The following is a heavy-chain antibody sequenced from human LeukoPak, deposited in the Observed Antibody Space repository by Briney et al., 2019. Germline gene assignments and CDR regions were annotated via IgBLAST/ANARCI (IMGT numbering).Heavy chain of an antibody. CDR1: GYTFTTYG. CDR3: ARVGNDYGDYGSDSDAFDI. D-gene: IGHD4-17*01. CDR2: ISAYNGNT. J-gene: IGHJ3*02. Sequence: ASVKVSCKTSGYTFTTYGITWVRQVPGQGLEWMGWISAYNGNTNYAQNLQDRVTMTTDTSTTTAYMELRSLRSDDTAVYYCARVGNDYGDYGSDSDAFDIWGQGTMVTVSS. V-gene: IGHV1-18*01.